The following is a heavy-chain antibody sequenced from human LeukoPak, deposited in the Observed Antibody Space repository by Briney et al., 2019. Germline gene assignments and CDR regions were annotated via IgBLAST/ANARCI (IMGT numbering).Heavy chain of an antibody. CDR1: GGSVSSGSDY. CDR2: IYYSGST. V-gene: IGHV4-61*01. Sequence: PSETLSLTCTVSGGSVSSGSDYWSWIRQPPGKGLEWIGYIYYSGSTDYSPSLKSRVTISVDTSKNQFSLKLSSVTAADTAVYYCARDRSDGRLRGFDPWGQGTLVTVSS. D-gene: IGHD5/OR15-5a*01. CDR3: ARDRSDGRLRGFDP. J-gene: IGHJ5*02.